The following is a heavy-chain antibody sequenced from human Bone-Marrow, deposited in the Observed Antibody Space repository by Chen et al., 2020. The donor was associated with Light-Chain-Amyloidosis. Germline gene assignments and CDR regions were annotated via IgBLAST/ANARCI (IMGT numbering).Heavy chain of an antibody. D-gene: IGHD5-18*01. CDR1: GFVFTTSG. CDR3: AQLYSYGRPFKH. Sequence: VRLVESGGGVVRPGGSLRLSCTVSGFVFTTSGFQWVRRAPGKGLEWVSFVRFDGSDKYYADSVKGRFTISRDDSKNTLYLQMNSLRPEDTAVYYCAQLYSYGRPFKHWGQGTLVSVSS. V-gene: IGHV3-30*02. J-gene: IGHJ4*02. CDR2: VRFDGSDK.